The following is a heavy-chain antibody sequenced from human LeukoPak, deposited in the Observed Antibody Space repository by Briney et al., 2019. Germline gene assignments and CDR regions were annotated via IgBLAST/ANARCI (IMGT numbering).Heavy chain of an antibody. D-gene: IGHD3-3*01. Sequence: SETLSLTCTVSGGSISSSSYYWGWIRQPPGKGLEWIGSIYYSGSTYYNPSLKSRVTISVDTSKNQFSLKLSSVTAADTAVYYCARDHRFLEAFDYWGQGTLVTVSS. V-gene: IGHV4-39*07. CDR3: ARDHRFLEAFDY. CDR2: IYYSGST. CDR1: GGSISSSSYY. J-gene: IGHJ4*02.